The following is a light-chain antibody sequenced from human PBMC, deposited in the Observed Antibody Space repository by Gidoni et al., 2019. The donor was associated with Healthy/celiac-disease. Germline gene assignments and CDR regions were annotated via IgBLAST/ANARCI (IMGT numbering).Light chain of an antibody. CDR1: QSISSW. J-gene: IGKJ1*01. CDR2: DAS. Sequence: DIQMTQSPSTLSASVADRASITCRASQSISSWLAWYQQKPGKAPKFLIYDASSLESGVPSRFSGSGSGTEFTLTISSLQPDDFATYYCQQYNSYSPTFGQGTKVEIK. CDR3: QQYNSYSPT. V-gene: IGKV1-5*01.